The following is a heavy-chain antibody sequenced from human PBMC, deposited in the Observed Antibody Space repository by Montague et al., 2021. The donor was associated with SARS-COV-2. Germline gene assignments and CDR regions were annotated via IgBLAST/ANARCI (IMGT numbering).Heavy chain of an antibody. CDR2: PYYRSKWYN. CDR3: ARDTRIQLWFDRDYYYGMDV. CDR1: GDSVSSNSAA. J-gene: IGHJ6*02. D-gene: IGHD5-18*01. Sequence: AISGDSVSSNSAAWNWIRQSPSRGLEWLGRPYYRSKWYNDYAVSVKSRITINPDTSKNQFSLQLNSVTPEDTAVYYCARDTRIQLWFDRDYYYGMDVWGQGTTVTVSS. V-gene: IGHV6-1*01.